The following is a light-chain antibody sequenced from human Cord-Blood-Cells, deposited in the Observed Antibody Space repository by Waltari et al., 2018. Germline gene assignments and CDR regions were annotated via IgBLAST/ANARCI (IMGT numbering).Light chain of an antibody. V-gene: IGLV3-1*01. CDR3: QAWDSSTVV. Sequence: SYELTQPPSVSVSPGQTASIPCPGDKLGDKNVCWYQQKPGQSPVLVIYQDSKRPPGIPERFSGSNSGNTATLTISGTQAMDEADYYCQAWDSSTVVFGGGTKLTVL. CDR2: QDS. J-gene: IGLJ2*01. CDR1: KLGDKN.